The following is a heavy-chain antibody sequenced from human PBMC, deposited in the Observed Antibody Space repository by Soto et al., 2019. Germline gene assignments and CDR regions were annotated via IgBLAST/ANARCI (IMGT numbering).Heavy chain of an antibody. Sequence: PGGSLRLSCAAPGFTFSSYSMNWVRQAPGKGLEWVSYISSSSSTIYYADSVKGRFTISRDNAKNSLYLQMNSLRAEDTAVYYCARDSGTSCQDYWGQGTLVTVSS. V-gene: IGHV3-48*01. D-gene: IGHD2-2*01. CDR1: GFTFSSYS. J-gene: IGHJ4*02. CDR3: ARDSGTSCQDY. CDR2: ISSSSSTI.